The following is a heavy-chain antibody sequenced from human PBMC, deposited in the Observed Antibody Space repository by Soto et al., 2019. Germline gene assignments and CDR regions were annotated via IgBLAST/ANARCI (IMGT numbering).Heavy chain of an antibody. CDR1: GFTFTGYA. Sequence: QVQLVESGGGVVQPGRSLRLSCAASGFTFTGYAMHWVRQAPGKGLEWVAVISYDGSDKYYADSVRGRFTISRDNSKKTLYLQMNSLRPEDTGVYYCAKERTCWSYVVVVPATPDYWGQGTLVTVSS. CDR2: ISYDGSDK. J-gene: IGHJ4*02. V-gene: IGHV3-30*18. D-gene: IGHD2-15*01. CDR3: AKERTCWSYVVVVPATPDY.